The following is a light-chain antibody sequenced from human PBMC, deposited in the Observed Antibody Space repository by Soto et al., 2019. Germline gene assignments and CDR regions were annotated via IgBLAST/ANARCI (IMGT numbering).Light chain of an antibody. Sequence: QSALTQPPSASGSPGQSVTISCTGTSSDVGGYNYVSWYQQHPGKAPQLLIYEVTKRPSGVPDRFSGSKSGNTASLTVSGLQADDEAEYYCCSNAGSHYYVFGTGTKLTVL. CDR3: CSNAGSHYYV. V-gene: IGLV2-8*01. CDR1: SSDVGGYNY. J-gene: IGLJ1*01. CDR2: EVT.